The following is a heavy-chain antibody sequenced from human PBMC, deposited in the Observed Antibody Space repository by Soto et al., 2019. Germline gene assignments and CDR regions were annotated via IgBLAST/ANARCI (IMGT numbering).Heavy chain of an antibody. Sequence: GGSLRLSCAASGFTFSDYYMSWIRQAPGKGLEWVSYISSSGSTIYYADSVKGRFTISRDNAKNSLYLQMNSLRAEDTAVYYCARGSTYYDILTGRYYYYYMDVWGKGTTVTVSS. CDR2: ISSSGSTI. D-gene: IGHD3-9*01. CDR3: ARGSTYYDILTGRYYYYYMDV. CDR1: GFTFSDYY. J-gene: IGHJ6*03. V-gene: IGHV3-11*01.